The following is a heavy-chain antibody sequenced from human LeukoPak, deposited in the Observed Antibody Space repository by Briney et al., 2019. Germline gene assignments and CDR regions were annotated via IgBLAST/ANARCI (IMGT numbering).Heavy chain of an antibody. J-gene: IGHJ4*02. CDR1: GGSMSSFY. CDR2: IHATGST. Sequence: SETLSLTCTVSGGSMSSFYWSWIRQAAGKGLEWIGRIHATGSTNYNPSLKSRVTMSVDTSKNQFSLKLSSVTAADTAVYYCARIYCSGGSCYYFDYWGQGTLVTVSS. V-gene: IGHV4-4*07. CDR3: ARIYCSGGSCYYFDY. D-gene: IGHD2-15*01.